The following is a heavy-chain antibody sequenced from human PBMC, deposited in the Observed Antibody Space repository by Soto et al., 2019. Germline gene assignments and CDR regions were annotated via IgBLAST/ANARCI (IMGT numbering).Heavy chain of an antibody. CDR1: GGSFSGYY. CDR2: INHSGST. CDR3: ARCFTMVRGVIMYWFDP. J-gene: IGHJ5*02. Sequence: PSETLSLTCAVYGGSFSGYYWSWIRQPPGKGLEWIGEINHSGSTNYNPSLKSRVTISVDTSKNQFSLKLSSVTAADTAVYYCARCFTMVRGVIMYWFDPWGQGTLVTVSS. D-gene: IGHD3-10*01. V-gene: IGHV4-34*01.